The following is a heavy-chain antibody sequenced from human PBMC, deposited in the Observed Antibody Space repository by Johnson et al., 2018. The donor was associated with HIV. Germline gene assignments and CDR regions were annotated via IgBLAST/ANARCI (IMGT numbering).Heavy chain of an antibody. CDR3: ARERNRIVVDDDAFDI. CDR1: GFTFSSYA. V-gene: IGHV3-30-3*01. J-gene: IGHJ3*02. D-gene: IGHD3-22*01. CDR2: ISYDGSNK. Sequence: QEKLVESGGGVVQPGRSLRLSCAASGFTFSSYAMHWVRQAPGKGLEWVAVISYDGSNKYYADSVKGRFTISRDNSKNTLYLQMNSLRAEDTAVYYCARERNRIVVDDDAFDIWGQGTMVTVSS.